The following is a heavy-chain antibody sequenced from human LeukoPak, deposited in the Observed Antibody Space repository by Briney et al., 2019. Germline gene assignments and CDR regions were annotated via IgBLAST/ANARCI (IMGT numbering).Heavy chain of an antibody. J-gene: IGHJ3*02. CDR2: IYYSGST. Sequence: SETLSLTCTVSGGSISSSSYYWGWIRQPPGKGLEWIGSIYYSGSTYNNPSLKSRVTISVDTSKNQFSLKLSSVTAADTAVYYCARLGYSSSWTPGAFDIWGQGTMVTVSS. CDR3: ARLGYSSSWTPGAFDI. D-gene: IGHD6-13*01. V-gene: IGHV4-39*01. CDR1: GGSISSSSYY.